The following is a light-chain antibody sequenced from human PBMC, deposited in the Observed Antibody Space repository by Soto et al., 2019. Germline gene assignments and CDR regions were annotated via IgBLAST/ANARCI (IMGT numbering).Light chain of an antibody. CDR2: AAS. J-gene: IGKJ3*01. Sequence: EIVLTQSPDTLSLSPGERATLSCRASQSVGSDLAWYQQKPGQAPRLLIYAASTRAAAVPDRFTGSGSGTDFALTISRLEPEDFGVYYCQQYGDSPLTSGPGTKVDI. CDR3: QQYGDSPLT. CDR1: QSVGSD. V-gene: IGKV3-20*01.